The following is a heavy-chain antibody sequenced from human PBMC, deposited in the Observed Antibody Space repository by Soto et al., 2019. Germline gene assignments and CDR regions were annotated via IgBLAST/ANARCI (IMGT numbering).Heavy chain of an antibody. CDR1: GFNFEDYG. V-gene: IGHV3-9*01. J-gene: IGHJ4*02. CDR3: GKGIPPEQ. CDR2: ISWNSEDT. Sequence: EVQLVESGGGLEQPGRSLRLSCRDSGFNFEDYGMHWVRQAPGKGLEWVSSISWNSEDTGYADSVRGRFTTSRDNAKNSLYLEMNSLRPEDTALYFCGKGIPPEQWGQGTQVTVSS. D-gene: IGHD2-21*01.